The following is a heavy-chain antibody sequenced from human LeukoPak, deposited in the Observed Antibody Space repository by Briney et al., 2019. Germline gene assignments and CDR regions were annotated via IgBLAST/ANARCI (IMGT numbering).Heavy chain of an antibody. Sequence: ASVKVSCKASGYTFTSYAISWVRQAPGQGLEWMGWISAYNGNTNYAQKLQGRVTMTTDTSTSTAYMELRSLRSDDTAVYYCARALWHYDILTGYSSDAFAIWGQGTMVTVSS. CDR1: GYTFTSYA. J-gene: IGHJ3*02. CDR2: ISAYNGNT. V-gene: IGHV1-18*01. CDR3: ARALWHYDILTGYSSDAFAI. D-gene: IGHD3-9*01.